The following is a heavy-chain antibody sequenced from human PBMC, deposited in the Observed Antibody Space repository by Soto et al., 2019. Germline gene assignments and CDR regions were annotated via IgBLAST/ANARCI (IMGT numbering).Heavy chain of an antibody. D-gene: IGHD6-19*01. CDR3: ASPDSGWYSSLFDY. Sequence: GASVKVSCKASGGTFSSYAISWVRQAPGQGLEWMGGIIPIFGTANYAQKFQGRVTITADESTSTAYMELSSLRSEDTAVYYCASPDSGWYSSLFDYWGQGTLVTVSS. CDR2: IIPIFGTA. J-gene: IGHJ4*02. V-gene: IGHV1-69*13. CDR1: GGTFSSYA.